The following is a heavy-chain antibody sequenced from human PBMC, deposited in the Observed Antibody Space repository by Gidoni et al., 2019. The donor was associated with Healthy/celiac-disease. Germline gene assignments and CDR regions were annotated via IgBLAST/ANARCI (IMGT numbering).Heavy chain of an antibody. CDR2: IYHSGST. D-gene: IGHD1-1*01. CDR1: GGSISSSNW. Sequence: VSGGSISSSNWWSWVRQPPGKGLEWIGEIYHSGSTNYNPSLKSRVTRSVDKSKNQFSLKLSSVTAADTAVYYCARGWNRPCWGQGTLVTVSS. J-gene: IGHJ4*02. V-gene: IGHV4-4*02. CDR3: ARGWNRPC.